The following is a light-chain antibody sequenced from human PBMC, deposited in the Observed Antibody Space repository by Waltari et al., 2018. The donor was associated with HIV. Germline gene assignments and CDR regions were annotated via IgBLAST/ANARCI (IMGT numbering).Light chain of an antibody. V-gene: IGLV3-19*01. J-gene: IGLJ1*01. CDR2: GKN. Sequence: SSELTQEPAVSVALGQTVRITCQGDSLRSYYASWYQQKPGQAPVLVVLGKNNRPSGITERFSGSSSGNTASMTITGAQAEDEADYYCNSRDSSGNHRLFGTGTKVTVL. CDR1: SLRSYY. CDR3: NSRDSSGNHRL.